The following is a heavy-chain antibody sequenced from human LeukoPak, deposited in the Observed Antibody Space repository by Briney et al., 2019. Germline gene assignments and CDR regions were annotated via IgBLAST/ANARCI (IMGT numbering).Heavy chain of an antibody. CDR2: ISGNGDST. CDR1: GFTFSNNA. D-gene: IGHD3-22*01. CDR3: AKGGTTMIVVVITTDDY. J-gene: IGHJ4*02. Sequence: GGSLRLSCTASGFTFSNNAISWVRQAPGKGLEWVSGISGNGDSTYYADSAKGRFTISRDNSKHTLYLQMNSLRVEDTAVYYCAKGGTTMIVVVITTDDYWGQGTLVTVSS. V-gene: IGHV3-23*01.